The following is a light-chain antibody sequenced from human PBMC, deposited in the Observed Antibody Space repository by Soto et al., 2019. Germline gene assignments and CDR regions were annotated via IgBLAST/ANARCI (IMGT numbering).Light chain of an antibody. V-gene: IGKV1-5*03. CDR1: QSISSW. Sequence: DLQMTQSPSTLSASVGDRVTITCRAIQSISSWLAWYQQKPGKAPKLLIYKASSLESGVPSRFSGSGSGTEFTLTISSLQPDDFATYYCQQYNSYRRTFGQGTKVEIK. CDR2: KAS. CDR3: QQYNSYRRT. J-gene: IGKJ1*01.